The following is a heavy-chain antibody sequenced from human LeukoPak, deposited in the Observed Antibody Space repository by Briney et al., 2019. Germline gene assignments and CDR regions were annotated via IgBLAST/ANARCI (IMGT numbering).Heavy chain of an antibody. CDR3: AKDLYGSDWYNYFDP. D-gene: IGHD6-19*01. CDR1: GFTFSSYA. V-gene: IGHV3-30-3*01. CDR2: ISYDGSNK. J-gene: IGHJ5*02. Sequence: GGSLRLSCAASGFTFSSYAMHWVRQAPGKGLEWVAVISYDGSNKYYADSVKGRFTISRDNSKNTLYLQMNSLTTEDTAVYHCAKDLYGSDWYNYFDPWGQGALVTVSS.